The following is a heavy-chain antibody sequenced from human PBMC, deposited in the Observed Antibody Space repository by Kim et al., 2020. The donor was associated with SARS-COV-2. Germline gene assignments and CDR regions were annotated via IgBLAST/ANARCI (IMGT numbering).Heavy chain of an antibody. CDR3: AAVGQVGATKYYFDY. V-gene: IGHV1-58*01. Sequence: KFQERVTITRDMSTSTAYRELSSLRSEDTAVYYCAAVGQVGATKYYFDYWGQGTLVTVSS. J-gene: IGHJ4*02. D-gene: IGHD1-26*01.